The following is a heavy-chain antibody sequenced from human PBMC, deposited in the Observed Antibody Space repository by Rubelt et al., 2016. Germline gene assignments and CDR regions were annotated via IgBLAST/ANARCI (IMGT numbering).Heavy chain of an antibody. D-gene: IGHD3-3*01. CDR2: INHSGST. V-gene: IGHV4-38-2*02. J-gene: IGHJ5*02. CDR3: ARGPRYDFWSGTEYTWFDP. Sequence: QVQLQESGPGLVKPSETLSLTCTVSGYSISSGYYWSWIRQPPGKGLEWIGEINHSGSTHYNPSLKSGVTISVATAKIQFSLKLSAVTAADTAVYCCARGPRYDFWSGTEYTWFDPWGQGTLVTVSS. CDR1: GYSISSGYY.